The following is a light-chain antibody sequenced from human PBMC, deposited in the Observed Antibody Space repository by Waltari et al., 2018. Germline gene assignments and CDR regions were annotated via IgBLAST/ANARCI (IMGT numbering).Light chain of an antibody. J-gene: IGKJ4*01. V-gene: IGKV1-33*01. Sequence: DIQMTQCPSSLSASVGNRVTITCQARQDISNYLNWYQQKPAKAPKLLIYDSSNLETGFPSRFSASGSGTDFTFTISSLQPEDIATYYCQQYDTLPLTFGGGTKVEIK. CDR3: QQYDTLPLT. CDR1: QDISNY. CDR2: DSS.